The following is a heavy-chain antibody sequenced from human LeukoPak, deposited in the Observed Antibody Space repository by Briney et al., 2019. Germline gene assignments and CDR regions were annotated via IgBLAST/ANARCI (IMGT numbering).Heavy chain of an antibody. CDR2: INHSGST. Sequence: SETLSLTCAVYGWSFSGYYWSWIRQPPGKGLEWIGEINHSGSTHYNPSLKSRVTISVDTSKNQFSLKLSSVTAADTAVCYCARGRFLDAFDIWGQGTMVTVSS. CDR1: GWSFSGYY. J-gene: IGHJ3*02. CDR3: ARGRFLDAFDI. V-gene: IGHV4-34*01. D-gene: IGHD3-3*01.